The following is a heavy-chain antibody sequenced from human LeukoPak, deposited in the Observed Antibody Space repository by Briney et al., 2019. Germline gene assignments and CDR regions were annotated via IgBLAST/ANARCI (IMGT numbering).Heavy chain of an antibody. Sequence: SETLSLTCTVSGGSITSYYWSWIRQPPRKGLEWIAYIYYSGSINYNPSLKSRVTISVDTSRNQFSLRLISVTAADTAVYYCARSNGAGFDFWGQGTLVTVSS. CDR1: GGSITSYY. D-gene: IGHD2-8*01. V-gene: IGHV4-59*01. CDR3: ARSNGAGFDF. J-gene: IGHJ4*02. CDR2: IYYSGSI.